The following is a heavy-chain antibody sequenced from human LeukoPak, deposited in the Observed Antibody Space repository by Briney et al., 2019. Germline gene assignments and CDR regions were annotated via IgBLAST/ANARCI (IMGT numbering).Heavy chain of an antibody. D-gene: IGHD1-14*01. CDR2: IYYSGST. CDR1: GGSISSYY. Sequence: SETLSHTCTVSGGSISSYYWSWIRQPPGKGLEWIGYIYYSGSTNYNPSLKSRVTISVDTSKNQFSLKLSSVTAADTAVYYCARDHRYYYYMDVWGKGTTVTVSS. CDR3: ARDHRYYYYMDV. V-gene: IGHV4-59*01. J-gene: IGHJ6*03.